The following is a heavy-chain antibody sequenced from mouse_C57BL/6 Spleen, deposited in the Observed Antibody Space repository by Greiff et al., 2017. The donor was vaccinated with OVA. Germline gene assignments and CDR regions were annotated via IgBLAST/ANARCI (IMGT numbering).Heavy chain of an antibody. CDR2: IDPENGDT. CDR1: GFNIKDDY. J-gene: IGHJ3*01. V-gene: IGHV14-4*01. D-gene: IGHD2-4*01. Sequence: VQLKQSGAELVRPGASVKLSCTASGFNIKDDYMHWVKQRPEQGLEWIGWIDPENGDTEYASKFQGKATITADTSSNTAYLQLSSLTSEDTAVYYCTRGEDYPAWFAYWGQGTLVTVSA. CDR3: TRGEDYPAWFAY.